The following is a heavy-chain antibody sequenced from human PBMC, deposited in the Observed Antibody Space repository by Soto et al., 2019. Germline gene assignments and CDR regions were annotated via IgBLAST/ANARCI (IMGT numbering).Heavy chain of an antibody. CDR1: GFTFSSYS. CDR2: ISSSSSYI. Sequence: PGGSLRLSCAASGFTFSSYSMNWVRQAPGKGLEWVSSISSSSSYIYYADSVKGRFTISRDNAKNSLYLQMNSLRAEDTAVYYCARGSSRTISSYYYYGMDVWGKGTTVTVSS. D-gene: IGHD3-3*02. CDR3: ARGSSRTISSYYYYGMDV. V-gene: IGHV3-21*01. J-gene: IGHJ6*04.